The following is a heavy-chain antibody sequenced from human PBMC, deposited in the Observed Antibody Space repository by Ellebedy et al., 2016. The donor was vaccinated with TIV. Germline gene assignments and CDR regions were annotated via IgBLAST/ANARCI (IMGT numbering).Heavy chain of an antibody. J-gene: IGHJ3*02. D-gene: IGHD2-15*01. Sequence: GESLKISCAASGFTFSTYSMNWARQAPGKGLEWVSSISGSRSYIYYADSVKGRFTISRDNAKNSLYLQMNSLRGEDTAVYYCARCVVAHAAFDIWGQGTMVTVSS. CDR2: ISGSRSYI. CDR1: GFTFSTYS. V-gene: IGHV3-21*01. CDR3: ARCVVAHAAFDI.